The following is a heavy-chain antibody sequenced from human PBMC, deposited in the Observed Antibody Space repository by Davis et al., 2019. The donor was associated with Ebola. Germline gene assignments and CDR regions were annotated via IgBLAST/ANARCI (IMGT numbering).Heavy chain of an antibody. Sequence: PGGSLRLSCAASGFTFGDYAMHWVRQAPGKGLEWVSLISWDGRSTAYADSVRDRFSISRDNSRNFLYLQMNGLRAEDTALYYCAKDERWLQHSDALDMWGRGTMVTVSS. CDR2: ISWDGRST. J-gene: IGHJ3*02. D-gene: IGHD5-24*01. CDR1: GFTFGDYA. CDR3: AKDERWLQHSDALDM. V-gene: IGHV3-43D*03.